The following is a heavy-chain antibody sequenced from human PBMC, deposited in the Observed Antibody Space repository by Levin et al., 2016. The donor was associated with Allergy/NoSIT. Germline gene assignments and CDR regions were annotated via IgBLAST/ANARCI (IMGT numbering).Heavy chain of an antibody. V-gene: IGHV1-69*06. CDR2: IIPIFGTA. Sequence: WVRQAPGQGPEWMGGIIPIFGTANYAQKFQGRVTITADKSTSTAYMELSSLRSEDTAVYYCAREALSARITTTYYFDYWGQGTLVTVSS. CDR3: AREALSARITTTYYFDY. D-gene: IGHD3-3*01. J-gene: IGHJ4*02.